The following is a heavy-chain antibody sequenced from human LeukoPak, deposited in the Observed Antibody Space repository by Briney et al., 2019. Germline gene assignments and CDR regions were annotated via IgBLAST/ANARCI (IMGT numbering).Heavy chain of an antibody. D-gene: IGHD1-26*01. CDR2: MYSGGST. J-gene: IGHJ3*01. CDR3: ARDHSRTYGALDL. V-gene: IGHV3-66*01. Sequence: PGGSLRLSCAASGFSVNSNYMNWVRQAPGKGLEWVSVMYSGGSTYSADSVKDRLIISRDNSKSTLYLQMSRLRAEDTAVYYCARDHSRTYGALDLWGQGTMVTVSS. CDR1: GFSVNSNY.